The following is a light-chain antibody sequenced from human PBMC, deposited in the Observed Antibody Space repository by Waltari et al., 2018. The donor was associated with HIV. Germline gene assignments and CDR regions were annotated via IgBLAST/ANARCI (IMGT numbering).Light chain of an antibody. CDR3: HQFYVTPET. Sequence: DIVLTQSPDSLAVSLGDRATIRCESSQSRLDPANHQNYLAWFQQKPGQPPRLLIYWASTREAGVPARFSGSGSGTDFTLTISSLQAEDVALYFCHQFYVTPETFGPGTRV. CDR2: WAS. J-gene: IGKJ3*01. CDR1: QSRLDPANHQNY. V-gene: IGKV4-1*01.